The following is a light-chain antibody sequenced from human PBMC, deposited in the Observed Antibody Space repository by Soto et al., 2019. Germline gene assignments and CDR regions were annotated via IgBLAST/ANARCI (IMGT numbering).Light chain of an antibody. CDR2: DVS. J-gene: IGLJ2*01. CDR1: SSDVGGYNY. V-gene: IGLV2-14*03. CDR3: SSYTTDDTHVV. Sequence: SVLTQPASVSGSPGQSITISCTGTSSDVGGYNYVSWYQQHPGKAPKLMIYDVSNRPSGVSNRFSGSKSGNTASLTISGLQAEDEADYYCSSYTTDDTHVVFGGGTQLTVL.